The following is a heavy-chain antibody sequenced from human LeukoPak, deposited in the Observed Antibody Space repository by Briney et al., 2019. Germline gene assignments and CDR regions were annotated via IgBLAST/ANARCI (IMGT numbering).Heavy chain of an antibody. J-gene: IGHJ6*03. Sequence: GGSLRLSCAASGFTFSSYSMNWVRQAPGKGLEWVSYISSSSSTIYYADSVKGRFTISRDNAKNSLYLQMNSLRAEDTAVYYCARGKTEGSSSWYSYYYYYYMDVWGKGTTVTVSS. CDR2: ISSSSSTI. V-gene: IGHV3-48*04. D-gene: IGHD6-13*01. CDR3: ARGKTEGSSSWYSYYYYYYMDV. CDR1: GFTFSSYS.